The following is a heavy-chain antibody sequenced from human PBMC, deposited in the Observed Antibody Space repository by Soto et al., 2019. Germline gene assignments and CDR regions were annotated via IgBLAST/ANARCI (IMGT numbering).Heavy chain of an antibody. CDR1: GYTFTGYY. D-gene: IGHD2-21*01. CDR3: ARERRQVISDGMDV. V-gene: IGHV1-2*02. Sequence: GASVKVSCKASGYTFTGYYVHWVREAPGQGLEWMGWINPETGGTSYAQKFQGRVTLSRDTSINTAYLEVSRLRFDDAAVYFCARERRQVISDGMDVWGQGTTVTVSS. J-gene: IGHJ6*01. CDR2: INPETGGT.